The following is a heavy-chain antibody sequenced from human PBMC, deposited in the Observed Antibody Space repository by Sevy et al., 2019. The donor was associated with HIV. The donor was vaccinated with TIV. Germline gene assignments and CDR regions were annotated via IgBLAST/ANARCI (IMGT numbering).Heavy chain of an antibody. CDR1: GYTFTGYY. J-gene: IGHJ5*02. CDR2: INPNSGGT. D-gene: IGHD6-25*01. Sequence: ASVKVSCKASGYTFTGYYMHWVRQAPGQGLEWMGWINPNSGGTNYPQKFQGRVTMTRDTSISTAYMELSRLRSDDTAVYYCASLGLRHGAADSPGGNWFDPWGQGTLVTVSS. CDR3: ASLGLRHGAADSPGGNWFDP. V-gene: IGHV1-2*02.